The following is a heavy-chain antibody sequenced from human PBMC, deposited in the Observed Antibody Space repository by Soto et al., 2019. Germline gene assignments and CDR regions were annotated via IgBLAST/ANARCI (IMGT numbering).Heavy chain of an antibody. CDR3: VAVRGWYAPPGY. CDR1: GGSIGSYY. V-gene: IGHV4-59*01. J-gene: IGHJ4*02. D-gene: IGHD6-19*01. CDR2: IYYSGTT. Sequence: LETLSLTCTVSGGSIGSYYWRWIRQPSGKGLEWIGYIYYSGTTNYNPSLKSRVTISVDTSKNQFSLKLSSVTAADTAVYYCVAVRGWYAPPGYWGQGTLVTVSS.